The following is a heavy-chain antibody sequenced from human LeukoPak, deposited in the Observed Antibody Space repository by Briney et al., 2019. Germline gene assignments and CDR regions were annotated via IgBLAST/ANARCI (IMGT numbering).Heavy chain of an antibody. J-gene: IGHJ4*02. CDR1: GGSISSYY. Sequence: AETLSLTCTVSGGSISSYYWSWIRQPPGKGLEWSGYIYHSGSTNYNPSLKSRVAQSVDTSKSQFSLKLRSVTAADTAVYYCARVSCSGGNCYFDYWGQGTLVTVSS. CDR3: ARVSCSGGNCYFDY. CDR2: IYHSGST. V-gene: IGHV4-59*01. D-gene: IGHD2-15*01.